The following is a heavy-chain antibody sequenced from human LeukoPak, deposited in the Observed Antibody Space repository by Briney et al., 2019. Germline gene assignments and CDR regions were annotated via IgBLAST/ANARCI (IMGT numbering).Heavy chain of an antibody. D-gene: IGHD1-26*01. V-gene: IGHV3-48*01. Sequence: GGSLRLSCAASGFTFSSYSMNWVRQAPGEGLEWVSYISSSSSTIYYADSVKGRFTISRDNAKNSLYLQMNSLRAEDTAVYYCASDLSGSYSGWFDPWGQGTLVTVSS. CDR3: ASDLSGSYSGWFDP. CDR2: ISSSSSTI. J-gene: IGHJ5*02. CDR1: GFTFSSYS.